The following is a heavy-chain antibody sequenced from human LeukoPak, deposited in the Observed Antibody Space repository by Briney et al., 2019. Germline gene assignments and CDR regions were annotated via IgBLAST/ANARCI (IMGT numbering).Heavy chain of an antibody. V-gene: IGHV3-33*01. D-gene: IGHD4-11*01. CDR2: IWSDGGNR. CDR1: GFIFTHYA. Sequence: GRSLRLSCAASGFIFTHYATHCVRQAPGKGLEWVAVIWSDGGNRFYAGSVKGRFTISRDTSQNTLFLQMNSLRAEETAMYYCARDAQSGFDYSNSLEYWGHGTLVTVSS. CDR3: ARDAQSGFDYSNSLEY. J-gene: IGHJ4*01.